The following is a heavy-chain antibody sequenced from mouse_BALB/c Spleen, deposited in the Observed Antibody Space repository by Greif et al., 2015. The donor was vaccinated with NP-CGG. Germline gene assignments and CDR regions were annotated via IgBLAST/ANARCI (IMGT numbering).Heavy chain of an antibody. CDR2: INPSTGYT. D-gene: IGHD1-1*01. J-gene: IGHJ2*01. V-gene: IGHV1-7*01. CDR1: GYTFTSYW. CDR3: YGSSNYFDY. Sequence: VQLQQSGAELAKPGASVKMSCKASGYTFTSYWMHWVKQRPGQGLEWIGYINPSTGYTEYNQKFKDKATLTADKSSSTAYMQLSSLTSEDSAVYYCYGSSNYFDYWGQGTTLTVSS.